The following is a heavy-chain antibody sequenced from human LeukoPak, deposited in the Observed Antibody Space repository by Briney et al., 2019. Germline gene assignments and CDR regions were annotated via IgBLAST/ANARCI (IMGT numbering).Heavy chain of an antibody. CDR1: GGSINSYY. CDR2: IHYTGRT. D-gene: IGHD6-19*01. Sequence: SETLSLTCTVSGGSINSYYWSWVRQPPGKGLEWIGYIHYTGRTNDSPSLRSRVTISLDTSKNQFSLKLTSMTAADTAVYYCARGGDFSSGWFYFDYWGQGTLVPVSS. V-gene: IGHV4-59*01. CDR3: ARGGDFSSGWFYFDY. J-gene: IGHJ4*02.